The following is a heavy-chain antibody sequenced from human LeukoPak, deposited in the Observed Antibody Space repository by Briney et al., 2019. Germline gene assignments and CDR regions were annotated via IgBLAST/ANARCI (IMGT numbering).Heavy chain of an antibody. Sequence: PSETLSLTCAVSGGSISSGGYSWSWIRQPPGKGLERIGYIYHSGSTYYNPSLKSRVTISVDRSKNQFSLKLSSVTAADTAVYYCARNSDSRKWGFLYYFDYWGQGTLVTVSS. CDR1: GGSISSGGYS. CDR2: IYHSGST. J-gene: IGHJ4*02. CDR3: ARNSDSRKWGFLYYFDY. V-gene: IGHV4-30-2*01. D-gene: IGHD1-26*01.